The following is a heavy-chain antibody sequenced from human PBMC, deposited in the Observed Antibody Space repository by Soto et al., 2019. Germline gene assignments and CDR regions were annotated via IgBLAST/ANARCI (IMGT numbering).Heavy chain of an antibody. D-gene: IGHD3-10*01. CDR1: GYTFTSYG. CDR2: ISAHNGNT. Sequence: QVHLVQSGAEVKKPGASVKVSCKASGYTFTSYGITWVRQAPGQGLEWRGWISAHNGNTDHAQKLKGRVIVTRDTSTRTAYMELRSLISDDPAVYYCARGRYGAYWGQGALVTVSS. J-gene: IGHJ4*02. CDR3: ARGRYGAY. V-gene: IGHV1-18*01.